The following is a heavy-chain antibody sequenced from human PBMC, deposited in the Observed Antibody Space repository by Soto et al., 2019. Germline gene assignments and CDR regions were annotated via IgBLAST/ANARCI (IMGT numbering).Heavy chain of an antibody. CDR2: IDYSGST. J-gene: IGHJ5*02. V-gene: IGHV4-61*01. CDR3: ARAGGRTLYNWFDP. Sequence: SETLSLTCTVPGGSVSSGSYYWSRIRQPPGKGLGWIGYIDYSGSTNYNPSLKSRVTISVDTSKNQFSLKLSSVTAADTAVYYCARAGGRTLYNWFDPWGQGTLVTVSS. D-gene: IGHD6-25*01. CDR1: GGSVSSGSYY.